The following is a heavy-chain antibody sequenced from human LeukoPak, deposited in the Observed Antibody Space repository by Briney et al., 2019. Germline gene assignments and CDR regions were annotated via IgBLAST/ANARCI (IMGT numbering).Heavy chain of an antibody. D-gene: IGHD4-17*01. J-gene: IGHJ4*02. CDR2: VYYTGSA. Sequence: SETLSLTCTVSGGSISSHCWSWIRQPPRKGLEWIVYVYYTGSANYNPSLKSLVTISVDTSKNKFSLKLSSVTAADTAVYYCARVPISTTARGYFDYWGQGTLVTVSS. V-gene: IGHV4-59*11. CDR1: GGSISSHC. CDR3: ARVPISTTARGYFDY.